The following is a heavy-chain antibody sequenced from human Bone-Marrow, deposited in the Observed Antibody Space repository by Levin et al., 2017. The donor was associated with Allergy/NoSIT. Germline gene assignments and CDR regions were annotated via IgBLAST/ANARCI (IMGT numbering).Heavy chain of an antibody. D-gene: IGHD3-22*01. CDR1: GFTFSSYA. Sequence: AGGSLRLSCAASGFTFSSYAMHWVRQAPGKGLEWVAVISYDGSNKYYADSVKGRFTISRDNSKNTLYLQMNSLRAEDTAVYYCARGGRSSSWSLYDSSGKPTLWGQGTLVTVSS. V-gene: IGHV3-30*04. CDR2: ISYDGSNK. J-gene: IGHJ4*02. CDR3: ARGGRSSSWSLYDSSGKPTL.